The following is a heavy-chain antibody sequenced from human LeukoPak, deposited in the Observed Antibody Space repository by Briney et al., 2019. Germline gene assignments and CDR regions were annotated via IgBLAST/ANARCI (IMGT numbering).Heavy chain of an antibody. CDR3: ARGPESDYGIWYFDL. CDR2: IYSGGST. CDR1: GFTVSSNY. V-gene: IGHV3-53*01. Sequence: GGSLRLSCAASGFTVSSNYMSWVCQAPGKGLEWVSVIYSGGSTYYADSVKGRFTISRDNSKNTLYLQMNSLRAEDTAVYYCARGPESDYGIWYFDLWGRGTLVTVSS. D-gene: IGHD4-17*01. J-gene: IGHJ2*01.